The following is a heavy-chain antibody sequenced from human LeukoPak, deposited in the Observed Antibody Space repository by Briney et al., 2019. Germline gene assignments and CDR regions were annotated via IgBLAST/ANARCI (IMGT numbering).Heavy chain of an antibody. CDR1: GFTFTSSA. CDR3: AAAPSVYQLLAFDY. Sequence: GTSVKFSCKASGFTFTSSAMQWVRQARGQRLEWIGWIVVGSGNTNYAQKFQERVTITRDMSTSTAYMELSSLRSEDTAVYYCAAAPSVYQLLAFDYWGQGTLVTVSS. V-gene: IGHV1-58*02. D-gene: IGHD2-2*01. J-gene: IGHJ4*02. CDR2: IVVGSGNT.